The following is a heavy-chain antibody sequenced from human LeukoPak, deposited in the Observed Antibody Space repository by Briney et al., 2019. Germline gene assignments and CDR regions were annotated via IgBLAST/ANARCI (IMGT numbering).Heavy chain of an antibody. CDR1: GYTFTGYY. CDR3: ARWATVVTHWYFDL. Sequence: SCKASGYTFTGYYMHWVRQAPGKGLEWVAVIWYDGSNKYYADSVKGRFTISRDNSKNTLYLQMNSLRAEDTAVYYCARWATVVTHWYFDLWGRGTLVTVSS. V-gene: IGHV3-33*01. D-gene: IGHD4-23*01. CDR2: IWYDGSNK. J-gene: IGHJ2*01.